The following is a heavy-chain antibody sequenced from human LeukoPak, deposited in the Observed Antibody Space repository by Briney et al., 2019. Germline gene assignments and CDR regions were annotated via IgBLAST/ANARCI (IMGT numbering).Heavy chain of an antibody. D-gene: IGHD2-2*01. V-gene: IGHV3-23*01. CDR1: GFTFSNYA. Sequence: PGGSLRLSCAASGFTFSNYAMTWVRQDPGKGLEWVSAISGSADGTYYADSVKGRFTISRDNSKNTLYLQMNSLRAEDTAVYYCAKGRYCTSNSCLTGAFDIWGQGTMVTVSS. CDR2: ISGSADGT. CDR3: AKGRYCTSNSCLTGAFDI. J-gene: IGHJ3*02.